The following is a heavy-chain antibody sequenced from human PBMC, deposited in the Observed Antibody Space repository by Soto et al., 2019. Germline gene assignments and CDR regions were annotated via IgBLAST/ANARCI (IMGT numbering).Heavy chain of an antibody. CDR2: INPNSGGT. Sequence: RASVKVSCKASGYTFTGYYMHWVRQAPGQGLEWMGWINPNSGGTNYAQKFQGWVTMTRDTSISTAYMELSRLRSDDTAVYYCARAASGYCSSTSCGNYYYGMDVWGQGTTVTVSS. CDR1: GYTFTGYY. J-gene: IGHJ6*02. V-gene: IGHV1-2*04. CDR3: ARAASGYCSSTSCGNYYYGMDV. D-gene: IGHD2-2*01.